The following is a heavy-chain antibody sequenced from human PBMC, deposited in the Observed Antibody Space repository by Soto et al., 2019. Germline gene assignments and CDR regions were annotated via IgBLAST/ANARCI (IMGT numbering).Heavy chain of an antibody. Sequence: GGSLRLSCAASGFTFSSYAMSWVRQAPGKGLEWVSAISGSGGSTYYADSVKGRFTISRDNSKNTLYLQMNSLRAEDTAVYYCAKPDVRYFDWSTRNYYFDYWGQGTLVTVSS. D-gene: IGHD3-9*01. CDR3: AKPDVRYFDWSTRNYYFDY. CDR2: ISGSGGST. CDR1: GFTFSSYA. J-gene: IGHJ4*02. V-gene: IGHV3-23*01.